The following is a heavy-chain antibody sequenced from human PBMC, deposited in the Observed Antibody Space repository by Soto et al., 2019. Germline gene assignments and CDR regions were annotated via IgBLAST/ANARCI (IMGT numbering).Heavy chain of an antibody. CDR2: IYYSGST. CDR1: GGSISSYY. Sequence: SETLSLTCTVSGGSISSYYWSWIRQPPGKGLEWIGYIYYSGSTNYNPSLKSRVTISVDTSKNQFSLKLSSVTAADTAVYYCARGGGLNVLRYFDWLWPFDPWGQGTLVTVSS. V-gene: IGHV4-59*01. D-gene: IGHD3-9*01. J-gene: IGHJ5*02. CDR3: ARGGGLNVLRYFDWLWPFDP.